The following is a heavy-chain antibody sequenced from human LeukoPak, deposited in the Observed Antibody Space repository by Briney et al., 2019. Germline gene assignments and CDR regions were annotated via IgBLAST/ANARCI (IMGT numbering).Heavy chain of an antibody. CDR3: AKTYAFDI. CDR2: ISGSGGST. J-gene: IGHJ3*02. CDR1: GFTFSSYG. V-gene: IGHV3-23*01. Sequence: PGGSLRLSCAAPGFTFSSYGMSWVRQAPGKGLEWVSAISGSGGSTNYADSVKGRFTISRDNSKNTLYLQMSSLRVEDTAVYYCAKTYAFDIWGQGTMVTVSS.